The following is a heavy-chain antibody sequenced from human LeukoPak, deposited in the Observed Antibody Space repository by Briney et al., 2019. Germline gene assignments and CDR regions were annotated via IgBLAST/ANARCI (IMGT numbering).Heavy chain of an antibody. D-gene: IGHD3-16*01. V-gene: IGHV3-23*01. CDR1: GFTVTNYA. J-gene: IGHJ4*02. CDR2: ISGSDSTT. CDR3: TKSLGSRAYQSFDY. Sequence: WGSLRLSGAASGFTVTNYAIAWVRQGPGKGLEWVSGISGSDSTTYYTDSVRGRFTISRDNSKNTLYLQMNSLRAEDTAVYYCTKSLGSRAYQSFDYWGQGTLVTVSS.